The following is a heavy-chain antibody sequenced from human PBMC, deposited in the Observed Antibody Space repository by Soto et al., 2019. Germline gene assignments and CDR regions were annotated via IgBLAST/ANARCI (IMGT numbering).Heavy chain of an antibody. CDR3: RREEYDY. D-gene: IGHD1-26*01. Sequence: EVPLVESGGGLVKPGGSLRLSCAASGFTFNTYTMSWVRQAPGRGLEWVASISRTSNYIYYVDSVKGRFTISRDNAKNSLYLQMNSLRAEDTAVYYCRREEYDYWGQGTLVTVSS. J-gene: IGHJ4*02. CDR2: ISRTSNYI. V-gene: IGHV3-21*01. CDR1: GFTFNTYT.